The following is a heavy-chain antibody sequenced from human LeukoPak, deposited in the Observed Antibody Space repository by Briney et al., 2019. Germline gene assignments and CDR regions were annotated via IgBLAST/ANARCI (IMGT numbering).Heavy chain of an antibody. CDR3: ERDGIYSSGNTYYFDY. D-gene: IGHD6-19*01. J-gene: IGHJ4*02. V-gene: IGHV1-46*01. CDR1: GYTFTSYY. CDR2: INPSGGST. Sequence: ASVKVSCKASGYTFTSYYMHWVRQAPGHGLDWMGIINPSGGSTSYAQKFQGRVTMTRDTSTSTVYMELSSLRSEDTAVYYCERDGIYSSGNTYYFDYWGQGTLVTVSS.